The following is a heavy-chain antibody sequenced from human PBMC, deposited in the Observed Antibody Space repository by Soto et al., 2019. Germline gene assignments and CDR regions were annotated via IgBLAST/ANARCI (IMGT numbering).Heavy chain of an antibody. Sequence: PGGSLRLSCAASGFTFSSYSMNWVRQAPGKGLEWVSYISSSSSTIYYADSVKGRFTISRDNAKNSLYLQMNSLRDEDTAVYYCARDLRHYGSGRNPPDYFDYWGQGTLVTVSS. CDR2: ISSSSSTI. J-gene: IGHJ4*02. CDR3: ARDLRHYGSGRNPPDYFDY. V-gene: IGHV3-48*02. CDR1: GFTFSSYS. D-gene: IGHD3-10*01.